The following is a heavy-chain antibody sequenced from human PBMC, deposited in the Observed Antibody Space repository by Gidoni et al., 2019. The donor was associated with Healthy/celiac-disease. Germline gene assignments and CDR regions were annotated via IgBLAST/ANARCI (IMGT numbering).Heavy chain of an antibody. CDR3: ARDRGSSWSYYYYGMDV. V-gene: IGHV3-30-3*01. CDR2: ISYDGSNK. Sequence: LEWVAVISYDGSNKYYADSVKGRFTISRDNSKNTLYLQMNSLRAEDTAVYYCARDRGSSWSYYYYGMDVWGQGTTVTVSS. J-gene: IGHJ6*02. D-gene: IGHD6-13*01.